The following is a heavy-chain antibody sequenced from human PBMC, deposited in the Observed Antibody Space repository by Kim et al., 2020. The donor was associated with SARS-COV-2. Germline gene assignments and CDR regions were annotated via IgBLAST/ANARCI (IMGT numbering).Heavy chain of an antibody. Sequence: GGSLRLSCAGTGFTFDDYAMHWVRQAPGKGLEWVSGISWNSGAIVYADSVKGRFTISRDNAKNALYLQMDNLRPDDTAFYYCAKDNEGYTYGHKHWGQGTLVTGSS. J-gene: IGHJ4*02. CDR2: ISWNSGAI. V-gene: IGHV3-9*01. CDR1: GFTFDDYA. CDR3: AKDNEGYTYGHKH. D-gene: IGHD5-18*01.